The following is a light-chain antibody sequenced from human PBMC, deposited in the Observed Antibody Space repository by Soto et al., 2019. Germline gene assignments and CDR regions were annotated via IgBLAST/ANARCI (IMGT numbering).Light chain of an antibody. CDR1: QSVRSSY. CDR3: LQYGTFPRT. Sequence: EIVLTLSPGTLSLSTGERASLSCRASQSVRSSYLAWYQQNAGQAPRLLIYGASSRATGIPDRFSGSGSGTDFTLTISRLEPEDFAVYYCLQYGTFPRTFGQGTKVDIK. CDR2: GAS. J-gene: IGKJ1*01. V-gene: IGKV3-20*01.